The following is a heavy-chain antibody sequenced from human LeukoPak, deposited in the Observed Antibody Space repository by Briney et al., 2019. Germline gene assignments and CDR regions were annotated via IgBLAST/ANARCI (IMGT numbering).Heavy chain of an antibody. CDR1: GGSFSGYY. V-gene: IGHV4-34*01. J-gene: IGHJ4*02. Sequence: SETLSLTCAVYGGSFSGYYWSWIRQPPGKGLEWIGSIYYSGSTYYNPSLKSRVTISVDTSKNQFSLKLSSVTAADTAVYYCARQEGYSYAHRYFDYWGQGTLVTVSS. CDR3: ARQEGYSYAHRYFDY. D-gene: IGHD5-18*01. CDR2: IYYSGST.